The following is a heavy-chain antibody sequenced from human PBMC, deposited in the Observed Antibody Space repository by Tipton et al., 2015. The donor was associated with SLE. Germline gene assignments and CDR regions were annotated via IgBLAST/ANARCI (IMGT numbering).Heavy chain of an antibody. CDR3: ARGSEYNLY. Sequence: SLRLSCAASGFTFNNFAMCWVRQAPGRGLVWVSSISRSGDRTYYAGSVQGRFTISRDNSKNTLYLQMNRLSVEDAAIYYCARGSEYNLYWGQGTLVTVSS. D-gene: IGHD1-1*01. CDR2: ISRSGDRT. V-gene: IGHV3-23*01. J-gene: IGHJ4*02. CDR1: GFTFNNFA.